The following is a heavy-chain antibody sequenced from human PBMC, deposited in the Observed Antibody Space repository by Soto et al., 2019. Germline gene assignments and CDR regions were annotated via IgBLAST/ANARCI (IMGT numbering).Heavy chain of an antibody. CDR2: IYPGDSET. D-gene: IGHD3-10*01. J-gene: IGHJ4*02. Sequence: GESLKISCKGSGYTFTSYWIGWVRQMPGKGLEWMGIIYPGDSETRYSPSFQGQVTMSADKSISTAYLQWSSLKASDSAMYYCAKKDYYGAGTIDYWGQGTLVTVSS. V-gene: IGHV5-51*01. CDR1: GYTFTSYW. CDR3: AKKDYYGAGTIDY.